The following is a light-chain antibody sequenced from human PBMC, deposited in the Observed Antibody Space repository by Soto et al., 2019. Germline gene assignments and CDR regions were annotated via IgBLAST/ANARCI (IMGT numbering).Light chain of an antibody. CDR1: SSDVGGYNY. V-gene: IGLV2-8*01. Sequence: QSALTQPPSASGSPGQSVTISCTGTSSDVGGYNYVSWYQQHPGKAPKLMIYEVSKRPSGVPDRFSGSKSGNTASLTVSGLQAEDEADYYCSSYAVSNKWGVFGGGTKLTVL. CDR3: SSYAVSNKWGV. CDR2: EVS. J-gene: IGLJ2*01.